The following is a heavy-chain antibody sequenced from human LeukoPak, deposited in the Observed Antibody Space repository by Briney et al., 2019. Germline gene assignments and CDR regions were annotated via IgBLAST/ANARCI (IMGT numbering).Heavy chain of an antibody. CDR3: ASRQKPHSYYYYYYYYMDV. V-gene: IGHV4-59*12. J-gene: IGHJ6*03. CDR2: IYYSGST. CDR1: GGSISSYY. D-gene: IGHD1-26*01. Sequence: SETLSLTCTVSGGSISSYYWSWVRQPPGKGLEWIGYIYYSGSTNYNPSLKSRVTISVDTSKNQFSLKLSSVTAADTAVYYCASRQKPHSYYYYYYYYMDVWGKGTTVTVSS.